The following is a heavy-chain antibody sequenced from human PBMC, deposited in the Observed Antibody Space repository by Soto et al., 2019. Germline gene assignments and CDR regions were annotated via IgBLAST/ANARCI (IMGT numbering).Heavy chain of an antibody. V-gene: IGHV1-69*12. Sequence: QVQLVQSGAEVKKPGSSVKVSCKASGGTFSSYAISWVRQAPGQGLEWMGGIIPIFGTANYAQKFQGRVTITADESTSTAYMELSRLRSEDTAVYYCARASRGDYVWGRRWFDPWGQGTLVTVSS. D-gene: IGHD3-16*01. J-gene: IGHJ5*02. CDR2: IIPIFGTA. CDR3: ARASRGDYVWGRRWFDP. CDR1: GGTFSSYA.